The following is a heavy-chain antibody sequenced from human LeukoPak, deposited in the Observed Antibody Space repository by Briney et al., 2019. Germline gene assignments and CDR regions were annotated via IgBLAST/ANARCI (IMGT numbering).Heavy chain of an antibody. CDR2: IDYSGST. D-gene: IGHD4-17*01. J-gene: IGHJ4*02. Sequence: PSETLSLTCTVSDGSMSSNYWSWIRQPPGKGLEWIGYIDYSGSTDYNPSLKSRITISVATSKNQFSLKLSSVTAADTAVYYCARTASTVTTAIDYWGRGTLVIVSS. CDR3: ARTASTVTTAIDY. V-gene: IGHV4-59*01. CDR1: DGSMSSNY.